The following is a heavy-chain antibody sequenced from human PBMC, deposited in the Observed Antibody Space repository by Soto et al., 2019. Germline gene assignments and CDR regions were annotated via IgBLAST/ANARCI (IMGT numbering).Heavy chain of an antibody. J-gene: IGHJ2*01. CDR1: GGSISSYY. Sequence: QVQLQESGPGLVKPSETLSLTCTVSGGSISSYYWSWIRQPPGKGLEWIGYIYYSGSTNYNPSLKSRVTISVDPSKNQFSLKLSSVTAADTAVYYCASTQGSGPNWYFDLWGRGTLVTVSS. CDR3: ASTQGSGPNWYFDL. CDR2: IYYSGST. V-gene: IGHV4-59*08.